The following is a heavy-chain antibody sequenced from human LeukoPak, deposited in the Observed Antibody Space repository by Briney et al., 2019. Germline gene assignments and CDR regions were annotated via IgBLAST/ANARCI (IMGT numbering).Heavy chain of an antibody. V-gene: IGHV3-7*01. CDR1: GFTFSSYW. D-gene: IGHD3-10*01. CDR2: INQDGSEK. Sequence: GGSLRLSCAASGFTFSSYWMSWVRQAPGKGLEWVANINQDGSEKYYVDSVKGRFTISRDNAKNSLYLQMNSLRAEDTAVFYCASTRMWFGESNDAFDIWGQGTMVTVSS. CDR3: ASTRMWFGESNDAFDI. J-gene: IGHJ3*02.